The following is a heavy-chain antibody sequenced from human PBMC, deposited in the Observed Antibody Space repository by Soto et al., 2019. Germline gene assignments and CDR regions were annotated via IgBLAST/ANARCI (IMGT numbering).Heavy chain of an antibody. CDR3: ARNDKSGLDY. CDR1: GYSFTTYY. D-gene: IGHD1-1*01. Sequence: QVQLVQSGAEVKKPGASVKVSCKASGYSFTTYYMHWVRQAPGQGLEWMGMINPSGGSTSYAQKFQGRVTMTRDTSKSTVYMELSSLRSEDTAVYYCARNDKSGLDYWGQGTLVTVSS. J-gene: IGHJ4*02. CDR2: INPSGGST. V-gene: IGHV1-46*01.